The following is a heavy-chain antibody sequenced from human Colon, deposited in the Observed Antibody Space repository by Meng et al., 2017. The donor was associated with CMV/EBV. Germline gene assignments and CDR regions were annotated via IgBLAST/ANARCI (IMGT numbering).Heavy chain of an antibody. V-gene: IGHV7-4-1*02. CDR3: AREGEDAYYNFDY. D-gene: IGHD3-10*01. CDR1: GYTCTDYA. J-gene: IGHJ4*02. Sequence: CNHSGYTCTDYAMHWVRQAPGPGLEWMGWITTDAGTPTYAQGFTGRFVFSFDTSVSTAYLQISNLKAEDTAVYYCAREGEDAYYNFDYWGQGTLVTVSS. CDR2: ITTDAGTP.